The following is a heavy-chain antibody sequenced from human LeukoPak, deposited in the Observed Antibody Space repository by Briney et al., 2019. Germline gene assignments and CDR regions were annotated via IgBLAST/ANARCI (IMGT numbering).Heavy chain of an antibody. CDR1: GFIFGGYW. CDR2: TNPDGSIK. Sequence: GGSLRLSCAASGFIFGGYWMSWVRQAPGRGLEWVANTNPDGSIKYYVDSVNGRFTISSDNAMNSLYLQMNSLRAEDTAVYYCVSGFLQWLYWGQGTLVTVSS. V-gene: IGHV3-7*01. CDR3: VSGFLQWLY. J-gene: IGHJ4*02. D-gene: IGHD3-3*01.